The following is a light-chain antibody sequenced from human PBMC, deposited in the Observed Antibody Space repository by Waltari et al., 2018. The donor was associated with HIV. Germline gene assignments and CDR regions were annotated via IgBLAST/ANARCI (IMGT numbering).Light chain of an antibody. J-gene: IGLJ1*01. CDR3: SSYTTSQTYV. CDR2: DAT. V-gene: IGLV2-14*03. CDR1: DTDIGTYDF. Sequence: QSALTQPASVSGSPGQSISISCTGTDTDIGTYDFVSWYQQHTGRPPKLIIYDATNRPSGLSDRFSASKSGTTASLTITGLRDEDEADYFCSSYTTSQTYVFGSGTRVTVL.